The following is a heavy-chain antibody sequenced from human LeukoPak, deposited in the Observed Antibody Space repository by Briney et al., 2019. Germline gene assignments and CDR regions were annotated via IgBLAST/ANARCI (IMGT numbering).Heavy chain of an antibody. Sequence: ASVKVSCKASGYTFIDYYMHWVRQAPGQGLEWMGWINPNSGGTNYAQKFQGRVTMTRDTSISTAYMELSRLRSDDTAVYYCARPTLPYYYDSSGYVFDYWGQGTLVTVSS. D-gene: IGHD3-22*01. CDR2: INPNSGGT. V-gene: IGHV1-2*02. J-gene: IGHJ4*02. CDR3: ARPTLPYYYDSSGYVFDY. CDR1: GYTFIDYY.